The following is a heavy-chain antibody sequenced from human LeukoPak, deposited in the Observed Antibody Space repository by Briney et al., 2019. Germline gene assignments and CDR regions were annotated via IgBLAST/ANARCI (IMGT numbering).Heavy chain of an antibody. Sequence: SGTLSLTGAVSGGSITTTNWWSWVRQPPGKGLEWIGEVHLSGATNYNPSLESRVSMAIDKSKNHLSLEVTSVTAADTAIYYCTRERGAFSPFWFWGQGDLLTVSS. V-gene: IGHV4-4*02. CDR3: TRERGAFSPFWF. CDR2: VHLSGAT. J-gene: IGHJ1*01. D-gene: IGHD3-3*01. CDR1: GGSITTTNW.